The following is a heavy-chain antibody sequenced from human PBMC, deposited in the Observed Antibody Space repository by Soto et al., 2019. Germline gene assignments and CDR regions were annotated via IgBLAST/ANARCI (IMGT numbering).Heavy chain of an antibody. CDR3: VRARLYYSGSGTPLWFDS. CDR2: MYITGTT. J-gene: IGHJ5*01. D-gene: IGHD3-10*01. CDR1: GDSISSYF. V-gene: IGHV4-4*07. Sequence: PSETLSLTCTVSGDSISSYFWSWIRQPAGKGLEWIGRMYITGTTSYNPSFKRRVTMSIDTSKNQFSLKMTSVTAEDTAAYHCVRARLYYSGSGTPLWFDSWAREPWSPSPQ.